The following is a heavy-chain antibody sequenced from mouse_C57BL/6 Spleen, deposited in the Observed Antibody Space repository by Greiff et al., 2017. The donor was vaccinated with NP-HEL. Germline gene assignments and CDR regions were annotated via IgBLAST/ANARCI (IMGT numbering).Heavy chain of an antibody. Sequence: VQLKESGPGLVKPSQSLSLTCSVTGYSITSGYYWNWIRQFPGNKLEWMGYISYDGSNNYNPSLKNRISITRDTSKNQFFLKLNSVTTEDTATYYCARNYYDYDGAMDYWGQGTSVTVSS. CDR3: ARNYYDYDGAMDY. J-gene: IGHJ4*01. V-gene: IGHV3-6*01. D-gene: IGHD2-4*01. CDR2: ISYDGSN. CDR1: GYSITSGYY.